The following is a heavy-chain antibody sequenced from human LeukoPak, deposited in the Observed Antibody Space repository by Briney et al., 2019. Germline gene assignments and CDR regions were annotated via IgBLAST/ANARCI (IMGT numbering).Heavy chain of an antibody. Sequence: PSETLSLTCTVSGGSISSYYWSWIRQPPGKGLEWIGYIYYSGSTNYNPSLKSRVTISVDKSKNQFSLKLSSVTAADTAVYYCARLDYGDYIFDYWGQGTLVTVSS. V-gene: IGHV4-59*12. D-gene: IGHD4-17*01. CDR2: IYYSGST. CDR3: ARLDYGDYIFDY. J-gene: IGHJ4*02. CDR1: GGSISSYY.